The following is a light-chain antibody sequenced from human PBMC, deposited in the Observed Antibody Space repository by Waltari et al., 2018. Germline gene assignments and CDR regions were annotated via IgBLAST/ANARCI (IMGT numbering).Light chain of an antibody. CDR2: STT. V-gene: IGLV7-43*01. CDR1: TGAVSRSHY. Sequence: QTVVTQEPSLTVSPGGTVTPTSASSTGAVSRSHYPNWLQQKPGQAPRTLIYSTTKKHSCTPARFSGSLLAGKAALTLSGVQPEDEADYYCLLYYGGASVFGGGTRLTVL. J-gene: IGLJ2*01. CDR3: LLYYGGASV.